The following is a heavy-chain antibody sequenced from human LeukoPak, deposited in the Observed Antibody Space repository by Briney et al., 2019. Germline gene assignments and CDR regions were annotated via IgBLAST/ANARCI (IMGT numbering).Heavy chain of an antibody. CDR3: ARSSEGRYYYDSSGFSYYYYYMDV. J-gene: IGHJ6*03. CDR2: IYYSGST. D-gene: IGHD3-22*01. CDR1: GVSIISYY. Sequence: SETLSLTCTVSGVSIISYYWSWIRQPPGKGLEWIGYIYYSGSTNYNPSLKSRVTISVDTSKNQFSLKLSSVTAADTAVYYCARSSEGRYYYDSSGFSYYYYYMDVWGKGTTVTISS. V-gene: IGHV4-59*01.